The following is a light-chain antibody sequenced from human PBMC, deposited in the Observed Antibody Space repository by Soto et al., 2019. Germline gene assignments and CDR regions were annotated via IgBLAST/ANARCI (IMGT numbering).Light chain of an antibody. V-gene: IGKV3-20*01. Sequence: EIGVPQAPGHPAFSPGEKTTLSCRASQSFSSSYLAWYQQKPGQTPRLLIYGASSRATGIPDRFSGSGSGTDFTLTISRLEPEDFAVYDCQQYGSSPPWTFGQGTKVDSK. CDR3: QQYGSSPPWT. CDR2: GAS. J-gene: IGKJ1*01. CDR1: QSFSSSY.